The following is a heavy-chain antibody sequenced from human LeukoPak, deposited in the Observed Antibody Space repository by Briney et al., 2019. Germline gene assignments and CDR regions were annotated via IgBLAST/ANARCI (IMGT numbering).Heavy chain of an antibody. V-gene: IGHV3-21*01. CDR2: ISSSSSYI. CDR1: GFTFSSYS. Sequence: GGSLRLSCAASGFTFSSYSMNWVRQAPGKGLEWVSSISSSSSYIYYADSVKGRFTISRDNAKNSLYLQMNSLRAEDTAVYYCARDGANCGGDCYPYYFDYWGQGTLVTVSS. CDR3: ARDGANCGGDCYPYYFDY. D-gene: IGHD2-21*01. J-gene: IGHJ4*02.